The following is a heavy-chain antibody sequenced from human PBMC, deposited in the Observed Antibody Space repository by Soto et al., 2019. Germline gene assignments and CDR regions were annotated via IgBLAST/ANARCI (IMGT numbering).Heavy chain of an antibody. V-gene: IGHV3-7*03. CDR1: GFTFSSYW. D-gene: IGHD2-2*01. J-gene: IGHJ3*02. Sequence: GGSLRLSCAASGFTFSSYWMSWVRQAPGKGLEWVANIEQDGSEKYYVDSVKGRFTISRDNAKNSLYLQMNSLRAEDTAVYYCARAGSSTSSIDAFDIWGQGTMVTVSS. CDR3: ARAGSSTSSIDAFDI. CDR2: IEQDGSEK.